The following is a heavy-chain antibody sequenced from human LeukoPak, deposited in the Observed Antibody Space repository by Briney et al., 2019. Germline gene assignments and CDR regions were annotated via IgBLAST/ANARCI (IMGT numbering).Heavy chain of an antibody. CDR1: GYTFTSFG. D-gene: IGHD2-2*01. CDR3: ARVAEDIVIEGAYGMDV. CDR2: ISANNGNT. V-gene: IGHV1-18*01. J-gene: IGHJ6*02. Sequence: GASVKVSCKASGYTFTSFGISWVRQAPGQGLEGMGRISANNGNTNYAQKIQGRVTMTTDTSTSTAYMDLRSLRSDDTAVYYCARVAEDIVIEGAYGMDVWGQGTTVTVSS.